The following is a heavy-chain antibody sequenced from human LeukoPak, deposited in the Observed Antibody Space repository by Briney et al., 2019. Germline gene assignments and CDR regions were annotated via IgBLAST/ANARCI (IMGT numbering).Heavy chain of an antibody. Sequence: KPSETLSLTCAVSGGSFSGYYWSGIRQPPGKGREWIGEINQSGSTNYNPSLKSRVTISVDTSKNHFSLKLSSVTAAATAVYYCARGPYYYGSGSYPWGQGTLVTVSS. V-gene: IGHV4-34*01. J-gene: IGHJ4*02. CDR1: GGSFSGYY. CDR3: ARGPYYYGSGSYP. CDR2: INQSGST. D-gene: IGHD3-10*01.